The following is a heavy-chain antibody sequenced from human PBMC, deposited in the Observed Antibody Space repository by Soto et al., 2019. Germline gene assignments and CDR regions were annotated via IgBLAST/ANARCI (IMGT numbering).Heavy chain of an antibody. CDR1: GGSISSYY. J-gene: IGHJ4*02. CDR3: ARHVSGIVGVSFDY. V-gene: IGHV4-59*08. CDR2: IYYSGST. Sequence: QVQLQESGPGLVKPSETLSLTCTVSGGSISSYYWSWIRQPPGKGLEWIGYIYYSGSTNYNPSLNTRVTXXLXPXXHQFPLKLRSVPAADTAVYSCARHVSGIVGVSFDYWGQGTLFTVSS. D-gene: IGHD1-26*01.